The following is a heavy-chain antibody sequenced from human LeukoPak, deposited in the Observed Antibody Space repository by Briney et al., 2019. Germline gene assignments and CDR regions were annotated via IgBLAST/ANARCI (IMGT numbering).Heavy chain of an antibody. J-gene: IGHJ4*02. D-gene: IGHD5-12*01. CDR3: ASDYDSGY. CDR1: GFTFSRYW. V-gene: IGHV3-7*01. CDR2: INQDGSEK. Sequence: GGSPRLSYVASGFTFSRYWMNWVRQAPGKGLEWVANINQDGSEKNYVDFVKGRFTISRDNAKNSLYLQMNSLRAEDTAVYYCASDYDSGYWGQGTLVTVSS.